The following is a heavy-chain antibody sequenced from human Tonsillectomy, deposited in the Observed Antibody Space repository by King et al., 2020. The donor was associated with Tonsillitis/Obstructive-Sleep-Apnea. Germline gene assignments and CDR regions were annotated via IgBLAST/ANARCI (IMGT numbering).Heavy chain of an antibody. Sequence: EVQLVESGGGLVQPGGSLRLSCAASGFTFSSYAMSWVRQAPGKGLEWVSAISGSGGSTYYADSVKGRFTISRDNSKNKLYLQMNSLRAEDTAVYYCAKLGTPSLRFLEWLPPYYYYMDVWGKGTTVTVSS. V-gene: IGHV3-23*04. CDR3: AKLGTPSLRFLEWLPPYYYYMDV. J-gene: IGHJ6*03. D-gene: IGHD3-3*01. CDR2: ISGSGGST. CDR1: GFTFSSYA.